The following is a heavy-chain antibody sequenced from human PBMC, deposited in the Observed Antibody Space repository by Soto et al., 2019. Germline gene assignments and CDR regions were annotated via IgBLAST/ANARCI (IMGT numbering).Heavy chain of an antibody. D-gene: IGHD3-9*01. Sequence: QLQLQESGPGLVKPSETLSLTCTVSGGSISSSSYYWGWIRQPPGKGLEWIGGIYYSGSTYYNPSLQSRATISVDTYKNKCSLKLSSVTAADTAVYYCARHSAVLRYFDWLLPYFDYWGQGTLVTVSS. CDR3: ARHSAVLRYFDWLLPYFDY. CDR1: GGSISSSSYY. V-gene: IGHV4-39*01. CDR2: IYYSGST. J-gene: IGHJ4*02.